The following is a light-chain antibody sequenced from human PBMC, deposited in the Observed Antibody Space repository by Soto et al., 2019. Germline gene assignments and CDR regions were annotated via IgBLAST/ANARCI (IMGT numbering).Light chain of an antibody. CDR3: QQYGSSGT. J-gene: IGKJ1*01. CDR1: QSVSRR. CDR2: GAS. V-gene: IGKV3-20*01. Sequence: EIVLTQSPGTLSLSPGGRATPSCRARQSVSRRLAWYQHRPGQSPRLLISGASMRASGVPVRFSGSGSGTDFTLTSSSLQSEDFAVYYCQQYGSSGTFGQGTKVDI.